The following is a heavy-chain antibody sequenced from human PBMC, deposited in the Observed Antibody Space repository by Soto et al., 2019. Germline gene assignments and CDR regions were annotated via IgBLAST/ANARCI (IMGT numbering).Heavy chain of an antibody. CDR2: MIGDGTSW. V-gene: IGHV3-23*01. J-gene: IGHJ4*02. Sequence: EVQLLESGGGLAQAGGSLRLSCAASGFNFRIYAMNWVRQAPGKGLEWVAVMIGDGTSWDYADSVRGRFTISRDNSKNTLDLQMNSLRAEDTAVYYCAKDLRPDGRYDLDYWGQGTLVTVSS. CDR3: AKDLRPDGRYDLDY. D-gene: IGHD1-26*01. CDR1: GFNFRIYA.